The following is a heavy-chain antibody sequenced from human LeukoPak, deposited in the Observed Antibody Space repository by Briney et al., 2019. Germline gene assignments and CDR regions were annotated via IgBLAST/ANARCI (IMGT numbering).Heavy chain of an antibody. CDR3: AREVPYYYGSGSPDAFDI. CDR2: ISSSSSYI. CDR1: GFTFSDYY. Sequence: GGSLRLSCAASGFTFSDYYMNWIRQAPGKGLEWVSSISSSSSYIYYADSVKGRFTISRDNAKNSLYLQMNSLRAEDTAVYYCAREVPYYYGSGSPDAFDIWGQGTMVTVSS. V-gene: IGHV3-21*01. D-gene: IGHD3-10*01. J-gene: IGHJ3*02.